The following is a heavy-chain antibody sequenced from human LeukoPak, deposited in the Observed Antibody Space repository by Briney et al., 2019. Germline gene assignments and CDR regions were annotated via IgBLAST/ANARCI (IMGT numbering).Heavy chain of an antibody. D-gene: IGHD6-19*01. CDR3: ASQYSSGWYNGY. J-gene: IGHJ4*02. CDR2: IYYSGST. Sequence: SETLSLTCTVPGGSISSHYWSWIRQPPGKGLEWIGYIYYSGSTNYNPSLKSRVTISVDTSKNQFSLKLSSVTAADTAVYYCASQYSSGWYNGYWGQGTLVTVSS. CDR1: GGSISSHY. V-gene: IGHV4-59*08.